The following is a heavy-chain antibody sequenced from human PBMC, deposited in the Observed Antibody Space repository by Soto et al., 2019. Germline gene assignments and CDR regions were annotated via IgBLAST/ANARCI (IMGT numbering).Heavy chain of an antibody. V-gene: IGHV1-2*02. Sequence: ASVKVSCKASGYTFTGYYMHWVRQAPGQGLEWMGWINPNSGGTNYAQKFQGRVTMTRDTSISTVYMELSRLRADDTAVYYCARLLTGTDYWGQGTLVTVSS. CDR1: GYTFTGYY. J-gene: IGHJ4*02. CDR3: ARLLTGTDY. D-gene: IGHD1-20*01. CDR2: INPNSGGT.